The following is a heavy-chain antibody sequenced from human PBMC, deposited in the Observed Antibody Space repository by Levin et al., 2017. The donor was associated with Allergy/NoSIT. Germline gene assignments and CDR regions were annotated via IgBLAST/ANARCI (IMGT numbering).Heavy chain of an antibody. J-gene: IGHJ4*02. CDR3: AKSYERSNFDY. V-gene: IGHV3-30*18. CDR1: GFTFSSYG. CDR2: ISYDGSNK. Sequence: GESLKISCAASGFTFSSYGMHWVRQAPGKGLEWVAVISYDGSNKYYADSVKGRFTISRDNSKNTLYLQMNSLRAEDTAVYYCAKSYERSNFDYWGQGTLVTVSS. D-gene: IGHD3-3*01.